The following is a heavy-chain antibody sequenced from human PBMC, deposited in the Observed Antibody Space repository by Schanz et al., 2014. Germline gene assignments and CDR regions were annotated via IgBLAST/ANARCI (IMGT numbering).Heavy chain of an antibody. D-gene: IGHD3-10*01. CDR3: AKYRGYYRVSGSYRELEY. Sequence: QVHLLESGGGLVEPGGSLRLSCAASGFSFSDYYMSWIRQAPGKGLEWISFINTGSNYINYADSVKGRFTISRDNSKNTLYLQMNSLRPEDPAVYYCAKYRGYYRVSGSYRELEYWGQGTLVTVSS. CDR1: GFSFSDYY. V-gene: IGHV3-11*03. J-gene: IGHJ4*02. CDR2: INTGSNYI.